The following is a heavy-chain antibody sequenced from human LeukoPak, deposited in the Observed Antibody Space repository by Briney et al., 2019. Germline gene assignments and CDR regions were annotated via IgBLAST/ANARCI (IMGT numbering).Heavy chain of an antibody. CDR1: GGSISSGGYY. CDR3: ARAAAVGTAFDY. D-gene: IGHD6-13*01. CDR2: IYYSGST. V-gene: IGHV4-31*03. J-gene: IGHJ4*02. Sequence: PSQTLSLTCTVSGGSISSGGYYWSWIRQHPGKGLEWIGYIYYSGSTYYNPSLKSRITISLDTSKNQFSLRLSPVTAADTAVYYCARAAAVGTAFDYWGQGTLVTVSS.